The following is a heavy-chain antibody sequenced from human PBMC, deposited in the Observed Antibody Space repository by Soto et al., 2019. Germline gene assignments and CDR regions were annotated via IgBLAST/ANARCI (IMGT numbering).Heavy chain of an antibody. CDR3: AREGGAYGAYYLDY. J-gene: IGHJ4*02. Sequence: QLQLQESGSGLVKPSQTLSLTCAVSGASVSSGGYSWSWIRQPPGKGLEWIGYIYHSGSTYYNPSLRSRVTISVDRSRNQFSLNLSSVTAADTDVYYCAREGGAYGAYYLDYWGQGTLVTVSS. CDR2: IYHSGST. CDR1: GASVSSGGYS. D-gene: IGHD4-17*01. V-gene: IGHV4-30-2*01.